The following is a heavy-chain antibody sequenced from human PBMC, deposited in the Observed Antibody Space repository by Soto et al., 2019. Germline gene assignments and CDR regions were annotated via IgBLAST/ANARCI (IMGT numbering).Heavy chain of an antibody. V-gene: IGHV5-51*01. CDR2: VSPADSDT. CDR1: GYPFTTYW. J-gene: IGHJ4*02. D-gene: IGHD1-1*01. CDR3: ATTYNSGNHFEY. Sequence: PXXSLKISFKTSGYPFTTYWIRWVPQMPGKGLEWMGIVSPADSDTRYSPSFQAQVTISADKSISTAYLQWSRMKAADTAMYYCATTYNSGNHFEYWAQGTQVTVS.